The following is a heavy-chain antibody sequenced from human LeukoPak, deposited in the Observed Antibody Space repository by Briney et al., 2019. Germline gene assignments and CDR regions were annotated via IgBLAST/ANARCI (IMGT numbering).Heavy chain of an antibody. Sequence: SQTLSLTCTVSGGSISSGSYYWSWIRQPAGKELEWIGRIYTSGSTNYNPSLKSRVTISVDTSKNQFSLKLSSVTAADTAVYYCAREEANWGCLDYWGQGTLVTVSS. CDR1: GGSISSGSYY. D-gene: IGHD7-27*01. CDR2: IYTSGST. CDR3: AREEANWGCLDY. V-gene: IGHV4-61*02. J-gene: IGHJ4*02.